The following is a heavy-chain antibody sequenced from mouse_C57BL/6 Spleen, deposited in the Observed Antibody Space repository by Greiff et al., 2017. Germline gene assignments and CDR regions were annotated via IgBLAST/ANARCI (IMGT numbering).Heavy chain of an antibody. CDR1: GYTFTDYY. CDR3: ARLRQGFAY. J-gene: IGHJ3*01. Sequence: EVQLQQSGPELVKPGASVKISCKASGYTFTDYYMNWVKQSHGKSLEWIGDINPSNGGTNYNEKFKSKATLTVDKSSSTAYMQLSSLTSEDSAVYYCARLRQGFAYWGQGTLVTVSA. D-gene: IGHD2-12*01. V-gene: IGHV1-26*01. CDR2: INPSNGGT.